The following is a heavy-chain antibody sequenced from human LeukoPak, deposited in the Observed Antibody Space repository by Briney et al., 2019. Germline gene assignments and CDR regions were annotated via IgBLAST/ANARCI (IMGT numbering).Heavy chain of an antibody. CDR2: ISGSGGFT. CDR3: ARDGGWLQLNDFCSY. V-gene: IGHV3-23*01. Sequence: PGGSLRLSCAASGFTFSSYAMSWVRQAPGKGLEWVSSISGSGGFTNYADSVKGRFTISRDNSKNTLYLQMNSLRAEDTAVYYCARDGGWLQLNDFCSYWGQGTLVTVSS. J-gene: IGHJ4*02. D-gene: IGHD5-24*01. CDR1: GFTFSSYA.